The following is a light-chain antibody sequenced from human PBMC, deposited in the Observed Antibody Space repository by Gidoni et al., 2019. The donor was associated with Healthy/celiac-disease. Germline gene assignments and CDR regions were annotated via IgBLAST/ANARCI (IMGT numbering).Light chain of an antibody. CDR1: QSVSSSY. V-gene: IGKV3-20*01. CDR3: QQYGSSYT. Sequence: EIVLTQSPGTLSLSPGERATLACRASQSVSSSYLAWYQQKPGQAPRLLVYGASSRATGIPDRFSGSGSGTDFTLTISRLEPEYVAVYYCQQYGSSYTFGQGTKLEIK. J-gene: IGKJ2*01. CDR2: GAS.